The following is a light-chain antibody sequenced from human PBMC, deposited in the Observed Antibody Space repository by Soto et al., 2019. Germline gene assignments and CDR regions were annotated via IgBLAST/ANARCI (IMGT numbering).Light chain of an antibody. CDR3: TSFTTINTWV. CDR2: DVS. V-gene: IGLV2-11*01. CDR1: SSDVGGYNY. J-gene: IGLJ3*02. Sequence: QSALTQPRSVSGSPGQSVTISCTGTSSDVGGYNYVSWYQQHPGKAPKLMIYDVSKRPSGVPDRFSGSKSGNTASLTISGLQAEDEADYYCTSFTTINTWVFGGGTKVTVL.